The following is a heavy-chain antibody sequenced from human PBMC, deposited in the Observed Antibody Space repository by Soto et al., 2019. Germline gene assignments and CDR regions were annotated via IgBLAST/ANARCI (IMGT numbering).Heavy chain of an antibody. CDR1: GFTFSSYG. V-gene: IGHV3-30*03. CDR2: ISYDGSNK. J-gene: IGHJ6*01. D-gene: IGHD3-9*01. Sequence: QVQLVESGGGVVQPGRSLRLSCAASGFTFSSYGMHWVRQAPGKGLEWVAVISYDGSNKYYADSVKGRFTISRDNSKNTLYLQMNSLRAEDTAVYYCARGVLRYFDWLGPYYYGMDVW. CDR3: ARGVLRYFDWLGPYYYGMDV.